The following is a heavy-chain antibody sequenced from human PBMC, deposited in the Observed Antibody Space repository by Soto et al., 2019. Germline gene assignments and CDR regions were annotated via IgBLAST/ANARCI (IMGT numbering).Heavy chain of an antibody. CDR2: INWAGNRT. V-gene: IGHV3-43*01. CDR1: GFTFDDYT. D-gene: IGHD6-13*01. J-gene: IGHJ1*01. Sequence: PGGSLRLSCAASGFTFDDYTMHWVRQVPGKGLEWVSLINWAGNRTFYADSVKGRFTISRDNNKNSLYLQMNSLRIEDTALYYCAKEGDSAAKDFQHWGQGTLVTVS. CDR3: AKEGDSAAKDFQH.